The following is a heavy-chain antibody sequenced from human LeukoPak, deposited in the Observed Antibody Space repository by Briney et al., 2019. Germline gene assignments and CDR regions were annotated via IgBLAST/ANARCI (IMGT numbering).Heavy chain of an antibody. Sequence: GGSLRLSCAASGFTFDDYGMSWVRQAPGKGLEWVSGINWNGGNTGYADSVKGRLTISRDNAKNCLFLQMRSLRAEDTALYHCAREMTTAPGLDAFDIWGQGTMVTVSS. D-gene: IGHD4-17*01. CDR2: INWNGGNT. J-gene: IGHJ3*02. CDR1: GFTFDDYG. CDR3: AREMTTAPGLDAFDI. V-gene: IGHV3-20*01.